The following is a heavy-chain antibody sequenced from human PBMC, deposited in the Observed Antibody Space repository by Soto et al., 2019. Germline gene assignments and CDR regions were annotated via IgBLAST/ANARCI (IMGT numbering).Heavy chain of an antibody. D-gene: IGHD3-3*01. J-gene: IGHJ4*02. V-gene: IGHV4-39*01. Sequence: QLQLQESGPGLVKPSETLSLTCTVSGGSISSSNYYWGWIRQTPGKGLEWIGSSYYRGNTHYNPSLKSRVTIYVDTSKNQFALNLYSVTAADTAEYYCATADGFGVVTPFFEYWGQGTLVTVSS. CDR2: SYYRGNT. CDR3: ATADGFGVVTPFFEY. CDR1: GGSISSSNYY.